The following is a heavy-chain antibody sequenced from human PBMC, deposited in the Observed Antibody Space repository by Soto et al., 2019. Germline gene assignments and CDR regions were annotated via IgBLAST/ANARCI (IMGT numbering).Heavy chain of an antibody. CDR1: GFTFSDYY. CDR2: ISSSSSYT. CDR3: ARDHHRYSGYDDVDY. D-gene: IGHD5-12*01. J-gene: IGHJ4*02. V-gene: IGHV3-11*05. Sequence: QVQLVESGGGLVKPGGSLRLSCAASGFTFSDYYMSWIRQAPGKRLEWVSYISSSSSYTNYADSVKGRFTISRDSAKNSLYLQMNSLRAEDTAVYYCARDHHRYSGYDDVDYWGQGTLVTVSS.